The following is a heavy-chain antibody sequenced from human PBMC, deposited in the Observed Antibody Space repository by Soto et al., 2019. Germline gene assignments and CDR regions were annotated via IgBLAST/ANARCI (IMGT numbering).Heavy chain of an antibody. CDR2: IYYSGST. CDR3: ARALTGYSVSNWFDP. V-gene: IGHV4-31*03. CDR1: GGSISSGVYY. D-gene: IGHD2-15*01. J-gene: IGHJ5*02. Sequence: SETLSLTCTVSGGSISSGVYYWSWIRQHPGKGLEWIGDIYYSGSTYYNPSLKSRVTLSVDTSKNQFSLRLSSVTAADTAVYYCARALTGYSVSNWFDPWGQGTLVTVSS.